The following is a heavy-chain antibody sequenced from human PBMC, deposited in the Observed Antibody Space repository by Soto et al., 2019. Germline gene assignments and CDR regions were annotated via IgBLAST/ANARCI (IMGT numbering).Heavy chain of an antibody. CDR1: GFTFSSYE. D-gene: IGHD2-15*01. V-gene: IGHV3-48*03. CDR2: ISSSGSTI. Sequence: GGSLRLSCAASGFTFSSYEMNWVRQAPGKGLEWVSYISSSGSTIYYADSVKGRFTISRDNAKNSLYLQMNSLRAEDTAVYYCARRGCSGGSCYYYYYYDMDVWGQGTTVTVSS. CDR3: ARRGCSGGSCYYYYYYDMDV. J-gene: IGHJ6*02.